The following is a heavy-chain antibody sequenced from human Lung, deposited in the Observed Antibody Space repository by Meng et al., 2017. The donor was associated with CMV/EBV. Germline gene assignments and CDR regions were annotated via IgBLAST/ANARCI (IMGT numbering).Heavy chain of an antibody. D-gene: IGHD6-25*01. V-gene: IGHV3-11*04. CDR2: ISGGGGTI. Sequence: SCAASGFMFSDYYITWIRQAPGKGLEWVSYISGGGGTIYYADSVKGRFIISRDNARNSLYLQMNSLRAEDTAVYYCARAAFLRNYFDYWGQGTLVTGAS. J-gene: IGHJ4*02. CDR1: GFMFSDYY. CDR3: ARAAFLRNYFDY.